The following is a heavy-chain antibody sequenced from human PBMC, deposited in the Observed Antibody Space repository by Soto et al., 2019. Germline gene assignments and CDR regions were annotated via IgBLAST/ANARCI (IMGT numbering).Heavy chain of an antibody. Sequence: PGGSLRLSCAASGFTFSTYAMTWVRQAPGKGLEWVSTISGSGANTYSAESVRGRFTISRDNSKNTLYLQMNSLRAEDTAVYFCAKDRITVVPAAMSSWGPGTLVTVSS. D-gene: IGHD2-2*01. CDR1: GFTFSTYA. CDR2: ISGSGANT. J-gene: IGHJ5*02. V-gene: IGHV3-23*01. CDR3: AKDRITVVPAAMSS.